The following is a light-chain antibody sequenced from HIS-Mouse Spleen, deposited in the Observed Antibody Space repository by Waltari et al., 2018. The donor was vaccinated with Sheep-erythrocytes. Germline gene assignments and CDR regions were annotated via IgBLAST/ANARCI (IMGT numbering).Light chain of an antibody. CDR3: QAWDSSTVV. V-gene: IGLV3-1*01. J-gene: IGLJ2*01. CDR1: KLGDKY. Sequence: YELPQPPSVSVSPGQPASITCSGDKLGDKYACWYQQKPGQSPVLVIYQDSKRPSGIPERFSGSNSGNTATLTISGTQAMDEADYYCQAWDSSTVVFGGGTKLTVL. CDR2: QDS.